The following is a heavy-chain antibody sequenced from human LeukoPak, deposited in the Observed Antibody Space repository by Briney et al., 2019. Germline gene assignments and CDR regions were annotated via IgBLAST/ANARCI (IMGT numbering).Heavy chain of an antibody. V-gene: IGHV3-7*01. CDR2: IKQDGSEK. CDR3: ARDQTAAGTDY. D-gene: IGHD6-13*01. J-gene: IGHJ4*02. CDR1: GFTFSSYW. Sequence: GGSLRLSCAASGFTFSSYWMSWVRQAPGKGREGVANIKQDGSEKYYVDSVKGRFTISRDNAKNSLYLQMNSLRAEDTAVYYCARDQTAAGTDYWGQGTLVTVSS.